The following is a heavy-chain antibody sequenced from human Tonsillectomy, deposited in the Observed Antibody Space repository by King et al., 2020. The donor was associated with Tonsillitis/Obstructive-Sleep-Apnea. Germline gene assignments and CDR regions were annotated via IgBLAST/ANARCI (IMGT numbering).Heavy chain of an antibody. CDR2: IIPILGIA. CDR3: AREIVGATLPSDAFDI. J-gene: IGHJ3*02. Sequence: QLVQSGAEVKKPGSSVKVSCKASGGTFSSYAISWVRQAPGQGLEWMGRIIPILGIANYAQKFQGRVTITADKSTSTAYMELSSLRSEDTAVYYCAREIVGATLPSDAFDIWGQGTMVTVSS. D-gene: IGHD1-26*01. CDR1: GGTFSSYA. V-gene: IGHV1-69*04.